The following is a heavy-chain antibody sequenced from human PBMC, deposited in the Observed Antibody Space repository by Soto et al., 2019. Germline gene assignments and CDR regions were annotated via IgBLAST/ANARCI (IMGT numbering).Heavy chain of an antibody. D-gene: IGHD6-19*01. J-gene: IGHJ4*02. Sequence: GGSLRLSCTASGFTFGDYAMSWVRQAPGKGLEWVGFIRSKAYGGTTEYAASVKGRFTISRDDSKSIAYLQMNSLKTEDTAVYYCTRDRGSSGWYVVDYWGQGTLVTVS. CDR3: TRDRGSSGWYVVDY. V-gene: IGHV3-49*04. CDR1: GFTFGDYA. CDR2: IRSKAYGGTT.